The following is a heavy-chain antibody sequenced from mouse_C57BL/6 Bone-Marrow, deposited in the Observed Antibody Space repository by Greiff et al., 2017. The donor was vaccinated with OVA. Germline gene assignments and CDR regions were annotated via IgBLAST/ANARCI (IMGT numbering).Heavy chain of an antibody. V-gene: IGHV5-16*01. J-gene: IGHJ1*03. Sequence: DVKLVESEGGLVQPGSSMKLSCTASGFTFSDYYMAWVRQVPEKGLEWVANINYDGSSTYYLDSLKSRFIISRDNAKNILYLQMSSLKSEDTATDYGARDRDCYGQLWYFDVWGTGTTVTVSS. CDR1: GFTFSDYY. D-gene: IGHD1-1*01. CDR2: INYDGSST. CDR3: ARDRDCYGQLWYFDV.